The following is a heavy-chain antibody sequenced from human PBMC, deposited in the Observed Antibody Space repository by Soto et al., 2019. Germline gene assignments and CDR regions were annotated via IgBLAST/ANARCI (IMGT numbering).Heavy chain of an antibody. Sequence: QVQLVQSGPEVKKPGASVKVSCKTSGYTFTSYGIAWVRQAPGQGLEWKGWISTYKGNTNYAQKFQGSVTMTTDTSTSTAYMELRSLRSDDTAVYYCATRSPAFDYWGQGTLVTVSS. CDR3: ATRSPAFDY. V-gene: IGHV1-18*01. CDR2: ISTYKGNT. CDR1: GYTFTSYG. J-gene: IGHJ4*02.